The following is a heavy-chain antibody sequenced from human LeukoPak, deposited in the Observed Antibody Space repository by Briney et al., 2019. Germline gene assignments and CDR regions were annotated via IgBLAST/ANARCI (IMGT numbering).Heavy chain of an antibody. Sequence: GGSLRLSCAASGFTVSSNYMSWVRQAPGKGLEWVSVIYSGGSTYYADSVRGRFTISRDNSKNTLYLQMNSLRAEDTAVYYCARVFSNWNYGDAFGIWGQGTMVTVSS. V-gene: IGHV3-66*02. J-gene: IGHJ3*02. CDR2: IYSGGST. D-gene: IGHD1-7*01. CDR1: GFTVSSNY. CDR3: ARVFSNWNYGDAFGI.